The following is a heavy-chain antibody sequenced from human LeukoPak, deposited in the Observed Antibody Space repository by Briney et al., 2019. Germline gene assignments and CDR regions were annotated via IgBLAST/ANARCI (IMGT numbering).Heavy chain of an antibody. CDR2: IYPGDSDT. J-gene: IGHJ3*02. V-gene: IGHV5-51*01. Sequence: GESLKISCKGSGYSFTSYWIGWARQMPGKGLEWMGIIYPGDSDTRYSPSFQGQVTISADKSISTAYLQWSSLKASDTAMYYCARGGYCSGGSCYYHAFDIWGQGTMVTVSS. D-gene: IGHD2-15*01. CDR3: ARGGYCSGGSCYYHAFDI. CDR1: GYSFTSYW.